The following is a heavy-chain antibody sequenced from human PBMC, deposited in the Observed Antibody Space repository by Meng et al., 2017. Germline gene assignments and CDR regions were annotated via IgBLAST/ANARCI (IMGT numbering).Heavy chain of an antibody. D-gene: IGHD2-2*01. Sequence: EGQLWETGGGLIQPGGSRRLSCAASGFTVSSNYMSWVRQPPGKGLEWVSVIYSGGSTYYADSVKGRFTISRDNSKNTLYLQMNSLRAEDTAVYYCARGDQGQVCPRRWGQGTLVTVSS. J-gene: IGHJ4*02. CDR3: ARGDQGQVCPRR. V-gene: IGHV3-53*02. CDR1: GFTVSSNY. CDR2: IYSGGST.